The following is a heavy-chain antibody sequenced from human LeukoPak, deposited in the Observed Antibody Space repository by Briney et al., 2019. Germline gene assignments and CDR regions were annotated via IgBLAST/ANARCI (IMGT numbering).Heavy chain of an antibody. CDR3: GRHRAATYPQRSGAMDV. CDR1: GFPVTVNY. Sequence: TGGSLTLSCVASGFPVTVNYMRWLRQPLGKGLEWVSVTYSDGRTFYADSLKPRSPRSRDDSGSTLYLQLPNLTPDATPISHCGRHRAATYPQRSGAMDVWGRRTTVVVS. D-gene: IGHD6-13*01. J-gene: IGHJ6*02. CDR2: TYSDGRT. V-gene: IGHV3-53*01.